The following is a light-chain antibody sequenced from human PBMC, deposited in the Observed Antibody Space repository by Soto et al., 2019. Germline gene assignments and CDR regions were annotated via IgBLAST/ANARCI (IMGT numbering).Light chain of an antibody. CDR2: GAS. CDR1: QSVTSSY. CDR3: QQHGSSPWT. V-gene: IGKV3-20*01. Sequence: EIVLTQSPGALSLSPGERATLSCRASQSVTSSYLAWYQQKPGQAPRLLIYGASSRATGIPDRFSGSGSGTDSTLTIGSLEPEDFAVYYCQQHGSSPWTFGQGTKVDIK. J-gene: IGKJ1*01.